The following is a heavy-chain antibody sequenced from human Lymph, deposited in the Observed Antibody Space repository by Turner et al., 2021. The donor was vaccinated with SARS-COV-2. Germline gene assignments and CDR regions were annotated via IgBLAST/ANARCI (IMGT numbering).Heavy chain of an antibody. CDR1: GFSFSSYG. V-gene: IGHV3-33*01. D-gene: IGHD5-12*01. CDR2: RWYDGSNK. Sequence: QVQLVESGGGVVQPGRCLRLSCAASGFSFSSYGMHWVRQAPGKGLEWVAVRWYDGSNKYYADSVKGRFTISRDNSKNTLYLQMNSLRAEDTAVYYCARVKGYNGYDLRYYYGMDVWGQGTTVTVSS. J-gene: IGHJ6*02. CDR3: ARVKGYNGYDLRYYYGMDV.